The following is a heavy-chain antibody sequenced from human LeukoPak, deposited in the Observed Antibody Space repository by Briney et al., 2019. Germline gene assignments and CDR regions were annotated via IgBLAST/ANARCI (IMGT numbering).Heavy chain of an antibody. Sequence: PSETLSLTCAVYGGSISGYYWSWIRQPPGKVLEWIGEINHSGSTNYNPSLKSRVTISVDTSKNQFSLKVSSVSAADTAVYYCAREAAAGTLHYYYGMDVWGQGTTVIVSS. D-gene: IGHD6-13*01. CDR1: GGSISGYY. CDR3: AREAAAGTLHYYYGMDV. CDR2: INHSGST. V-gene: IGHV4-34*01. J-gene: IGHJ6*02.